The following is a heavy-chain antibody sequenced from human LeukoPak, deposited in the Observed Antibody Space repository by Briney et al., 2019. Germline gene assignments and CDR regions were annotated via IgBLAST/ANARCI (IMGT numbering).Heavy chain of an antibody. CDR3: ARDRSGTRVCDY. CDR2: IYYSGST. D-gene: IGHD1-7*01. Sequence: PSQTLSLTWTVDGGSISSGGCDWSWIRQHPGKGLEWIGYIYYSGSTYYNPSLKSRVTISVDTSKNQFSLKLSSVTAADTAVYDCARDRSGTRVCDYWGQGTLVTVSS. V-gene: IGHV4-31*02. J-gene: IGHJ4*02. CDR1: GGSISSGGCD.